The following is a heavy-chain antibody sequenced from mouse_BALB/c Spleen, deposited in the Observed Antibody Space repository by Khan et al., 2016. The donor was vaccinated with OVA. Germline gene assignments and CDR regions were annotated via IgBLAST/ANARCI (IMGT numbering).Heavy chain of an antibody. CDR3: ARGYFGNYEFAY. CDR1: GYTFASYW. D-gene: IGHD2-1*01. J-gene: IGHJ3*01. V-gene: IGHV1S132*01. Sequence: QVQLQQSGAELVKPGASVKLSCKTSGYTFASYWIQWVKQRPGQGLGWIGQIFPGTGTTYYNENFTGKATLTVDTSSNTAYMQFSSLTSEDSAVYFCARGYFGNYEFAYWGQGTLVTVSP. CDR2: IFPGTGTT.